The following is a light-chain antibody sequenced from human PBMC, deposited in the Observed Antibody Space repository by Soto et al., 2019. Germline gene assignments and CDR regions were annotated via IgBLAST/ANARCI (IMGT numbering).Light chain of an antibody. CDR2: DAF. Sequence: ESVLTQSPATLSLSPGERATLSCRASPSVSNSLAWYQHKPGQAPRLLIYDAFNRATGVPTRFSGSGSGTDFTLTISSLQPEDFATYHCQQANSFPPTFGQGTKVEIK. CDR1: PSVSNS. J-gene: IGKJ1*01. V-gene: IGKV3-11*01. CDR3: QQANSFPPT.